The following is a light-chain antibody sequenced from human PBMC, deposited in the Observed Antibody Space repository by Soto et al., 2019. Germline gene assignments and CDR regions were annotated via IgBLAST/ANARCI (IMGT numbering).Light chain of an antibody. CDR2: GAS. CDR3: QHFYTGPRT. Sequence: DIQMTQSPSSLSASVGDRVTITCRASETIATDLNWYQQKPGKAPELLIYGASSLQRGVPSRFTGSGYGTNFTLTINNLQPEDFATYYCQHFYTGPRTFGQGTKVEVK. J-gene: IGKJ2*01. CDR1: ETIATD. V-gene: IGKV1-39*01.